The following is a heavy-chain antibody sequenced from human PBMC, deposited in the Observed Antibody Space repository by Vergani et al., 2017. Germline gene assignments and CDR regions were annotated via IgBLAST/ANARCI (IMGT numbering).Heavy chain of an antibody. CDR3: AMGRKLLRYGMDV. CDR2: LYYSGST. Sequence: QVQLQESGPGLVKPSETLSLTCTVSGGSLSSYYWSWIRQPPGKGLEGIGYLYYSGSTNYNPSLKSRVTISVDTSKNQFSLKLSSVAAADTAVYYFAMGRKLLRYGMDVWGQGTTVTVSS. V-gene: IGHV4-59*01. D-gene: IGHD2-15*01. CDR1: GGSLSSYY. J-gene: IGHJ6*02.